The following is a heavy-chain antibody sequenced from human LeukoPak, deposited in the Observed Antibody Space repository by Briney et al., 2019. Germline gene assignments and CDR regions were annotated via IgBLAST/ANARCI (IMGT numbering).Heavy chain of an antibody. V-gene: IGHV4-39*07. J-gene: IGHJ5*02. Sequence: PSETLSLTCTVSGGSISSSSYYWGWLRQPPGKGLEWIGSIYYSGSTYYNPSLKSRVTISVDTSKNQFSLKLSSVTAADTAVYYCARVPLYYYDSSGYSPFDPWGQGTLVTVSS. D-gene: IGHD3-22*01. CDR3: ARVPLYYYDSSGYSPFDP. CDR2: IYYSGST. CDR1: GGSISSSSYY.